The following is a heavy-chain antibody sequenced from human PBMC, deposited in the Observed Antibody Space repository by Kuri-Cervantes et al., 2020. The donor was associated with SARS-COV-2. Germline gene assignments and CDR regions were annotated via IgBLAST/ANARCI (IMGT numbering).Heavy chain of an antibody. J-gene: IGHJ4*02. D-gene: IGHD2-21*01. CDR1: GFTFSSYA. Sequence: GESLKISCAASGFTFSSYAMHWVRQAPGKGLEWVAVISYDGTNKYYAESVKGRFTISRDNSKNTLYLQMNNMRREDTAVYFCARGRVGVQDFWGQGTLVTFYS. CDR2: ISYDGTNK. CDR3: ARGRVGVQDF. V-gene: IGHV3-30-3*01.